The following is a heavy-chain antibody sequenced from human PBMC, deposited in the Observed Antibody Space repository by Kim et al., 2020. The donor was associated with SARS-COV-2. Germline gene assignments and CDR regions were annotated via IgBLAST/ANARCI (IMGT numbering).Heavy chain of an antibody. CDR3: TTAFSENYVN. V-gene: IGHV3-74*01. Sequence: GGSLRLSCVASGFTFSSIWMHWVRQTPGKGLVWVSAINSDGSKTNYADSVRGRFTISRDNAKNTLYLVMNSLSAEDTAMYYCTTAFSENYVNWGQGIPVTVSS. J-gene: IGHJ4*02. D-gene: IGHD1-7*01. CDR1: GFTFSSIW. CDR2: INSDGSKT.